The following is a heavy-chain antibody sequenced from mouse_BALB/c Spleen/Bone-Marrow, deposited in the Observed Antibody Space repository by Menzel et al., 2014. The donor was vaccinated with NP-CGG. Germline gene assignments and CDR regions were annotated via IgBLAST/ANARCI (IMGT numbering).Heavy chain of an antibody. CDR2: IAPGNGNT. J-gene: IGHJ3*01. CDR1: GFNIKDAY. D-gene: IGHD1-3*01. CDR3: VRSPGEVNY. V-gene: IGHV14-3*02. Sequence: EVQLVESGGGLVQPGASVKLSCTASGFNIKDAYMHWMKQRPEQGLEWIGRIAPGNGNTQYDPKFQGKATITADTSSNTAYLHLISLTSEDTAVYYCVRSPGEVNYWGQGTLATVPA.